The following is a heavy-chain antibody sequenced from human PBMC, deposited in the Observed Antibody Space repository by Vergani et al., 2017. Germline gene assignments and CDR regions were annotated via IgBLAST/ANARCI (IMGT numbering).Heavy chain of an antibody. V-gene: IGHV1-18*04. Sequence: QAQLGQSDSEVKKPGDSVTLSCKTSGYTFVHHPITWVRQAPGQGLEWMGWISPYNHTTLYSQKVEGRVTMTSDTSSSTVFLELRRLTSDDTAIYYCARSQMATNDFDLWGRGTLVTVSS. D-gene: IGHD5-24*01. CDR2: ISPYNHTT. CDR3: ARSQMATNDFDL. CDR1: GYTFVHHP. J-gene: IGHJ4*02.